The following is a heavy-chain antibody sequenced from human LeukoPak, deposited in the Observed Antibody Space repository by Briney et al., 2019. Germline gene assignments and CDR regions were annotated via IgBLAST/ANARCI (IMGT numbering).Heavy chain of an antibody. Sequence: SSISSSSSYIYYADSVKGRFTISRDNAKNSLYLQMNSLRAEDTAVYYCARTSSSWYGTYDYWGQGTLVTVSS. D-gene: IGHD6-13*01. CDR2: ISSSSSYI. V-gene: IGHV3-21*01. CDR3: ARTSSSWYGTYDY. J-gene: IGHJ4*02.